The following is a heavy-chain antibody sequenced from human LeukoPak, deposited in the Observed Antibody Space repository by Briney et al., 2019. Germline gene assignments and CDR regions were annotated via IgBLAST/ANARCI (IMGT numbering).Heavy chain of an antibody. D-gene: IGHD5-18*01. Sequence: GSSVKVSCKTSGGTXSSSAITWVRQAPGQGLEWMGRIIPVLNITTYAQKFQGSVTITADTSTGTVYMELSSLRSEETAVYYCARDQGLTAPPPYGLDVWGQGTTVIVSS. CDR1: GGTXSSSA. J-gene: IGHJ6*02. V-gene: IGHV1-69*04. CDR3: ARDQGLTAPPPYGLDV. CDR2: IIPVLNIT.